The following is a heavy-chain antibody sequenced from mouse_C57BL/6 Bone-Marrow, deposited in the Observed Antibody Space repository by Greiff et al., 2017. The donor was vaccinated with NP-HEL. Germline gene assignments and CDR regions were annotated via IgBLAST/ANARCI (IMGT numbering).Heavy chain of an antibody. Sequence: EVKLVESGGDLVKPGGSLKLSCAASGFTFSSYGMSWVRQTPDNRLEWVATISSGGSYTYYPDSVKGRFTISRDNAKNTLDLQMSSLKSEDTAMYYCARHGDYYGSSPCWYFDVWGTGTTVTVSS. V-gene: IGHV5-6*01. CDR3: ARHGDYYGSSPCWYFDV. CDR2: ISSGGSYT. J-gene: IGHJ1*03. CDR1: GFTFSSYG. D-gene: IGHD1-1*01.